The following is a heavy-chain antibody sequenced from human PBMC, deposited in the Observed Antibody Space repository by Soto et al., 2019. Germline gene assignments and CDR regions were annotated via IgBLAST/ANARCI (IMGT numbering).Heavy chain of an antibody. V-gene: IGHV1-3*04. Sequence: ASVKVSCKASGYTFSSYGMHWLRQAPGQRLEWMGWINTGNGITKYSQNFQGRVSITRDTPATTVYMELSSLSSEDTAVYYCARGRMLYYLMDVWGQGTMVTVSS. CDR3: ARGRMLYYLMDV. CDR1: GYTFSSYG. D-gene: IGHD3-10*02. CDR2: INTGNGIT. J-gene: IGHJ6*02.